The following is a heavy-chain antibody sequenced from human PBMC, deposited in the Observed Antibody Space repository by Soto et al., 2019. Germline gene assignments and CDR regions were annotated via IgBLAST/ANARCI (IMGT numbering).Heavy chain of an antibody. CDR3: ARGPSGDKVDS. D-gene: IGHD7-27*01. V-gene: IGHV4-30-4*01. CDR2: IYDGGRT. Sequence: QVQLQESGPGLVKPSQTLSLTCTVSGGSISTVDYWWSWIRQSPDMGLEWIGHIYDGGRTYNNPSLESRVTMSVGTSKCQLSLTLSSVSAADTAVYYCARGPSGDKVDSWGQGTLVTVSS. J-gene: IGHJ4*02. CDR1: GGSISTVDYW.